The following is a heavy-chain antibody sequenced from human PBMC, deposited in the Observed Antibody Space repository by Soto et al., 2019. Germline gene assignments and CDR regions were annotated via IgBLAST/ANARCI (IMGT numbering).Heavy chain of an antibody. CDR1: GFTFSHYW. CDR3: ARSGSEVDY. V-gene: IGHV3-7*01. D-gene: IGHD3-10*01. J-gene: IGHJ4*02. Sequence: EVQLVETGGDLVQPVGSLRLSCAVSGFTFSHYWMTWVRQAPGKGLEWVANIKEDGSQKNYVDSVKARFTVSRENAKNSLNLQMNCLRAEDTAGDYCARSGSEVDYWGQGTLVIVSS. CDR2: IKEDGSQK.